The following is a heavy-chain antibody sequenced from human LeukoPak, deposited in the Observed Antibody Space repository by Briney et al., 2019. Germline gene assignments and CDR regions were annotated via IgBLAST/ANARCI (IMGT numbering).Heavy chain of an antibody. J-gene: IGHJ5*02. CDR3: AKPKENSGDSCLDDS. Sequence: GGSLRLSCAASGFTFSSYAMSWVRQAPGKGLEWVSLISGSGDNTYYADPVKGRLTISRANSKNTLYLQMNSLRGEDTAVYYCAKPKENSGDSCLDDSWGPGTLVTVSS. D-gene: IGHD4-17*01. V-gene: IGHV3-23*01. CDR2: ISGSGDNT. CDR1: GFTFSSYA.